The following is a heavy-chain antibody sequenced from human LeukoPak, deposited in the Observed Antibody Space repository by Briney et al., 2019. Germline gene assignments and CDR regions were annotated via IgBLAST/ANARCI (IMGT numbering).Heavy chain of an antibody. V-gene: IGHV1-46*03. CDR2: INPSGGTT. CDR1: GYTFTSYY. J-gene: IGHJ4*02. CDR3: ARARTYDYNFDF. Sequence: ASVKVSCKASGYTFTSYYMHWVRQAPGQGLEWMGIINPSGGTTSYAQKFQGRVTMTRDTSTNTDYMELSSLRSEDTAVYYWARARTYDYNFDFWGQGTLVTVSS. D-gene: IGHD5-24*01.